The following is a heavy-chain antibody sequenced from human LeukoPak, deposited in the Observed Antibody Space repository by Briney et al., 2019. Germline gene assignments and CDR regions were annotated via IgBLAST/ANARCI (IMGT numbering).Heavy chain of an antibody. V-gene: IGHV1-69*06. D-gene: IGHD4-17*01. CDR3: AREDGDYRTDY. Sequence: SVKVSCKASGGTFSSHAISWVRQAPGQGLEWMGGIIPIFGTANYAQKFQGRVTITADKSTSTAYMELSSLRSEDTAVYYCAREDGDYRTDYWGQGTLVTVSS. CDR2: IIPIFGTA. J-gene: IGHJ4*02. CDR1: GGTFSSHA.